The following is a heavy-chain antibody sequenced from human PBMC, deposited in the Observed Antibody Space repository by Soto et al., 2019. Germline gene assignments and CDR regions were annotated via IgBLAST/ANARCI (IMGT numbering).Heavy chain of an antibody. J-gene: IGHJ4*02. CDR2: IIPSFGTG. CDR1: GGTFRSYA. D-gene: IGHD5-12*01. V-gene: IGHV1-69*01. CDR3: ARERGGYNRGDFEF. Sequence: QVHLVQSGAEVKRPGSSVKVSCKASGGTFRSYAITWVRQAPGQGLEWMGGIIPSFGTGNYKQKFQGRVTITADESTSTVYMELISLTSGDTAVYYCARERGGYNRGDFEFWGQGTLVTVSS.